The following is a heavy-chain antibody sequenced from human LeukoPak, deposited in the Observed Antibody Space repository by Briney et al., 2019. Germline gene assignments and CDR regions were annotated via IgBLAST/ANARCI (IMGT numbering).Heavy chain of an antibody. CDR2: IIPIFGTA. CDR1: GGTFSSYA. CDR3: ARDSPLIYSSGWYGDAFDI. D-gene: IGHD6-19*01. J-gene: IGHJ3*02. V-gene: IGHV1-69*01. Sequence: SVKVSCKASGGTFSSYAISWVRQAPGQGLEWMGGIIPIFGTANYAQKFQGRVTITADESTSTAYMELRSLRSDDTAVYYCARDSPLIYSSGWYGDAFDIWGQGTMVTVSS.